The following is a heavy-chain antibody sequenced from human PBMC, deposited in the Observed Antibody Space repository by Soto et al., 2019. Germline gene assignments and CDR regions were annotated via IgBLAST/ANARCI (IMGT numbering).Heavy chain of an antibody. CDR1: GFSFSSYR. CDR2: ISSSSSRM. J-gene: IGHJ6*02. CDR3: ARDWTYCSGGSCYYGMDV. D-gene: IGHD2-15*01. V-gene: IGHV3-48*02. Sequence: GGSLRLSCAASGFSFSSYRMNWVGQAPGKGLEWVSYISSSSSRMYYADSVKGRFTISRDNAQNALFLQTNSLADEDTAMYYCARDWTYCSGGSCYYGMDVWGQGTAVTVSS.